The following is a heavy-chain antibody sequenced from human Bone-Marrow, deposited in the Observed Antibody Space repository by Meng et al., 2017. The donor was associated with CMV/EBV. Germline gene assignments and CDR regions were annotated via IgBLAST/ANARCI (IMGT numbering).Heavy chain of an antibody. V-gene: IGHV3-33*06. Sequence: GGSLRLSCAASGFTFSSYGMHWVRQAPGKGLEWVAVIWYDGSNKYYADSVKGRFTISRDNSKNTLYLQMNSLRAEDTAVYYCAKGDPIAAAGTDWGQGTLVTVSS. CDR3: AKGDPIAAAGTD. J-gene: IGHJ4*02. CDR1: GFTFSSYG. D-gene: IGHD6-13*01. CDR2: IWYDGSNK.